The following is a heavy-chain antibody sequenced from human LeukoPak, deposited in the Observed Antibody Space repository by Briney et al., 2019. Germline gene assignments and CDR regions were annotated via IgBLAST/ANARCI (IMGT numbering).Heavy chain of an antibody. D-gene: IGHD6-19*01. CDR3: ARSDSSGWYGFDY. J-gene: IGHJ4*02. Sequence: PGGSLRLSCAASGFTFSSYWMHWVRQAPGKGLVWVSRINSDGSSTSYADSVKGRFTISRDNAKNTLYLQMNSLRAEDTAVYYCARSDSSGWYGFDYWGRGTLDTVSS. CDR1: GFTFSSYW. V-gene: IGHV3-74*01. CDR2: INSDGSST.